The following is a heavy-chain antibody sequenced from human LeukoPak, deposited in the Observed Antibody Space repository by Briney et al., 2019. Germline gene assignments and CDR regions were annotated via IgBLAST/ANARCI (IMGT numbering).Heavy chain of an antibody. V-gene: IGHV1-8*03. CDR1: GYTFTSYG. CDR2: MNPNSGNT. J-gene: IGHJ3*02. CDR3: ARVVREIVVVPAAHFDAFDI. D-gene: IGHD2-2*01. Sequence: GASVKVSCKASGYTFTSYGISWVRQATGQGLEWMGWMNPNSGNTGYAQKFQGRVTITRNTSISTAYMELSSLRSEDTAVYYCARVVREIVVVPAAHFDAFDIWGQGTMVTVSS.